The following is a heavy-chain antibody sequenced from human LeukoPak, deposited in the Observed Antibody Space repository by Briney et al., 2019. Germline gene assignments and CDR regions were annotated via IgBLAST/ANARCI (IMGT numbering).Heavy chain of an antibody. V-gene: IGHV1-46*01. CDR1: GYSFTRYY. CDR3: VSDWNWGSYDAFDM. CDR2: INPSGGNT. Sequence: ASVKVSCKASGYSFTRYYLHWVRQAPGQGLEWMGIINPSGGNTNYAQRFQGRITLTRDTSTSSVYMDLSSLRSEDTAVYYCVSDWNWGSYDAFDMWGQGTMVTVFS. J-gene: IGHJ3*02. D-gene: IGHD7-27*01.